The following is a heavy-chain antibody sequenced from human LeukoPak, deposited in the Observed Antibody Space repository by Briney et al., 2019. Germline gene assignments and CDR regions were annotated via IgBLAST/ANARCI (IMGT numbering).Heavy chain of an antibody. CDR1: GFTFNNYA. J-gene: IGHJ4*02. CDR2: LSPDGRIF. D-gene: IGHD2-21*02. CDR3: AKGDCGDACYLVDF. V-gene: IGHV3-9*01. Sequence: GGSLRLSCIASGFTFNNYAMTWFRKAPGKALEWVWGLSPDGRIFGYADSVKGRFTISRDNAKNSLYLQMYSLRPEDTALYYCAKGDCGDACYLVDFWGQGTLVTVSS.